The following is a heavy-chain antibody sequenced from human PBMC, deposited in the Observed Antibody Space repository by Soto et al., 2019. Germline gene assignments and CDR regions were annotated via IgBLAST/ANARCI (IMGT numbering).Heavy chain of an antibody. J-gene: IGHJ4*02. D-gene: IGHD2-8*02. Sequence: SETLSLTCAVYGGSFSGYDWTWIRQPPGTGLEWIGEINHSGSSNYNPSLKSRVTISVDTSKNQFSLKLTSVTAADTAVYYCASDKITGLFDYWGQGTLAT. CDR2: INHSGSS. CDR3: ASDKITGLFDY. V-gene: IGHV4-34*01. CDR1: GGSFSGYD.